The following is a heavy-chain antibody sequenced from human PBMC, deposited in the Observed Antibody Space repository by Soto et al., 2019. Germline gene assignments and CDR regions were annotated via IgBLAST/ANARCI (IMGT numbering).Heavy chain of an antibody. CDR3: ATSQKGYNWNYFDH. D-gene: IGHD1-20*01. V-gene: IGHV4-39*01. CDR2: VFYTGFT. J-gene: IGHJ4*02. Sequence: LSLTCAVSGASISGSYYYWAWLRQSPGKGPEWIGSVFYTGFTSYNPSLESRVSVSVDTSKSQFSLKLSAVTAADTAVYYCATSQKGYNWNYFDHWGRGALVTVSS. CDR1: GASISGSYYY.